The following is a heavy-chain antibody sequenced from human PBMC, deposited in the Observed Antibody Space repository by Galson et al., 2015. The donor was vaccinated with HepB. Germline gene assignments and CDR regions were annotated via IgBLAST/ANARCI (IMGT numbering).Heavy chain of an antibody. CDR3: AKGPHYTWNYWLDP. Sequence: LRLSCAASGFTFNSHAMHWVRQAPGKGLEWVALISYDGSNKYYADSMMGRFAISRDNSKNTLYLQIHSLRADDTAVYYCAKGPHYTWNYWLDPWGQGTLVTVSS. D-gene: IGHD1-7*01. CDR2: ISYDGSNK. J-gene: IGHJ5*02. CDR1: GFTFNSHA. V-gene: IGHV3-30*17.